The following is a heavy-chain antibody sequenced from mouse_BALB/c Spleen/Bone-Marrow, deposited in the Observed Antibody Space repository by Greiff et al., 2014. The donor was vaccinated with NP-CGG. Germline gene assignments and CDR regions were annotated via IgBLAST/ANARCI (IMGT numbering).Heavy chain of an antibody. D-gene: IGHD1-2*01. Sequence: EVKLQESGGGLVQPGGSRKLSCAASGFTFSSFGMHWVRQAPEKGLEWVAYISGGGSIIYYADTVKGRFTISRDNPKDTLFLQMTSLRSEDTAIYYCARKDYFGYAAMDYWGQGTSVTVSS. J-gene: IGHJ4*01. CDR1: GFTFSSFG. CDR3: ARKDYFGYAAMDY. CDR2: ISGGGSII. V-gene: IGHV5-17*02.